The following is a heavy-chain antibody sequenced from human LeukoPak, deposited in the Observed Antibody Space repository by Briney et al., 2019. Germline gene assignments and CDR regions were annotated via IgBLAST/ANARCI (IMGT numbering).Heavy chain of an antibody. CDR2: IIPIFGIA. CDR1: GGTFSSYA. D-gene: IGHD1-14*01. Sequence: SVKVSCKASGGTFSSYAISWVRQAPGQGLEWMGGIIPIFGIANYAQKFQGRVTITADKSTSTAYMELSSLRSEDTAVYYCASPESTPGGWYFDLWGRGTLVTVSS. J-gene: IGHJ2*01. CDR3: ASPESTPGGWYFDL. V-gene: IGHV1-69*17.